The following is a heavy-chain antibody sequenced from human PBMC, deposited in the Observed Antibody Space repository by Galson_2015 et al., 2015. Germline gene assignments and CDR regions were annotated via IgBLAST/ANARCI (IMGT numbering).Heavy chain of an antibody. V-gene: IGHV3-73*01. CDR1: GFTFSASV. J-gene: IGHJ4*02. CDR3: TRWMDGESFPSDY. Sequence: SLRLSCAASGFTFSASVIHWVRQASGKGLEWVGRIKTKRDNYATSYGVSVNGRFTISRDESGNTAYLQMSSLKTEDTAMYFCTRWMDGESFPSDYRGQGALVTVSS. D-gene: IGHD4-17*01. CDR2: IKTKRDNYAT.